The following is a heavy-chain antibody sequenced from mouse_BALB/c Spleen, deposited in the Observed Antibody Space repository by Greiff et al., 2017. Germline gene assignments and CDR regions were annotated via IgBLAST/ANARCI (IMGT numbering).Heavy chain of an antibody. CDR2: ISSGGST. J-gene: IGHJ2*01. CDR3: ARKTYDGYSDY. V-gene: IGHV5-6-5*01. D-gene: IGHD2-3*01. Sequence: VQLKESGGGLVKPGGSLKLSCAASGFTFSSYAMSWVRQTPEKRLEWVASISSGGSTYYPDSVKGRFTISRDNARNILYLQMSSLRSEDTAMYYCARKTYDGYSDYWGQGTTLTVSS. CDR1: GFTFSSYA.